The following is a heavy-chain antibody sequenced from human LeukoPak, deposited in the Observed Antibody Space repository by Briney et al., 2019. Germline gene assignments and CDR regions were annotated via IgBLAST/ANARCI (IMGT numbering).Heavy chain of an antibody. Sequence: GGSLRLSCAASGFTFSSYAMHWVRQAPGKGLEWVAVISYDGSNKYYADSVKGRFTISRDNSKNTLYLQMNSLRAEDTAVYYCAAAATGFHFDYWGQGTLVTVSS. V-gene: IGHV3-30-3*01. D-gene: IGHD6-13*01. J-gene: IGHJ4*02. CDR2: ISYDGSNK. CDR1: GFTFSSYA. CDR3: AAAATGFHFDY.